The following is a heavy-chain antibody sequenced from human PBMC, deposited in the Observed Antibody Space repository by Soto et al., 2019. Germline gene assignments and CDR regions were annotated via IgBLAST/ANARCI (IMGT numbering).Heavy chain of an antibody. D-gene: IGHD3-22*01. CDR1: GYTFINYY. Sequence: ASVKVSCKASGYTFINYYLHWVRQAPGQRLEWMGWINAGNGNTKYSQKFQGRVTITRDTSASTAYMELSSLRSEDTAVYYCASVYYYDSSGFGDYFDYWGQGTLVTVSS. V-gene: IGHV1-3*01. CDR2: INAGNGNT. J-gene: IGHJ4*02. CDR3: ASVYYYDSSGFGDYFDY.